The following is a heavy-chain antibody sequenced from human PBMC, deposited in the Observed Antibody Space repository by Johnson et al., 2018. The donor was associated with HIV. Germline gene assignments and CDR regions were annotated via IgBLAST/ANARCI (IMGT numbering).Heavy chain of an antibody. CDR3: ARGFAGSGWYSHRPVGAFEI. Sequence: QVQLVESGGGLVKPGESLRLSCAASGFTFSDYYMSWIRQAPGKGLEWVSYISSSATTKYYADSVKGRFTISRDSAKNSLYLQMNSLRAEDTAVYYCARGFAGSGWYSHRPVGAFEIWGQGTMVTVSS. D-gene: IGHD6-19*01. CDR2: ISSSATTK. J-gene: IGHJ3*02. CDR1: GFTFSDYY. V-gene: IGHV3-11*01.